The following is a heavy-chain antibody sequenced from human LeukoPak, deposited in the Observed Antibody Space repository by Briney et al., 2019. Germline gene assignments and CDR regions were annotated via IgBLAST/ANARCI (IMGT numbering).Heavy chain of an antibody. J-gene: IGHJ4*02. D-gene: IGHD5-18*01. CDR1: GFTFSSYY. CDR2: ISSSSSRT. V-gene: IGHV3-48*01. CDR3: ARETGYSFDY. Sequence: GGSLRLSCVASGFTFSSYYMTWVRQAPGKGLEWVSYISSSSSRTYYGDSVRGRFTISRDNAENSLYLQMNSLRAEDTAVYYCARETGYSFDYWGQGILVTVSS.